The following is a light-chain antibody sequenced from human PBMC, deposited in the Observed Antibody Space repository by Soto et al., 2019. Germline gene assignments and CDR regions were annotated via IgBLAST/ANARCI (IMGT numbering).Light chain of an antibody. CDR2: EVS. Sequence: QSALTQPASVSGSPGQSITISCTGTSSDVGSYNIVSWYQHHPGKAPKLMIYEVSKRPSGVSNRLSGSKSGNTASLTISGLQAEDEGDYYCCSYARSSAYVFGTGTKVT. CDR1: SSDVGSYNI. CDR3: CSYARSSAYV. J-gene: IGLJ1*01. V-gene: IGLV2-23*02.